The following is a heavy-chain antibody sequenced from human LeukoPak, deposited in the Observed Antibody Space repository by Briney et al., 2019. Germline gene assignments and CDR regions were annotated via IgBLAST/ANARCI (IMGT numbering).Heavy chain of an antibody. CDR2: IKQDGSEK. V-gene: IGHV3-7*02. J-gene: IGHJ4*02. Sequence: PGGSLRLSCAASGFTFSSYWMSWVRQAPGKGLEWVANIKQDGSEKYYVDSVKGRFTISRDNSKNTLYLQMNSLRAEDTAVYYCVKPHPPGDYWGQGTLVTVSS. CDR3: VKPHPPGDY. CDR1: GFTFSSYW.